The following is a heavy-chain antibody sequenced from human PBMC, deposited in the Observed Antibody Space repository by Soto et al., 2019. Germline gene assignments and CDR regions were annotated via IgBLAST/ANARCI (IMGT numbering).Heavy chain of an antibody. CDR2: IYYRGNA. D-gene: IGHD5-12*01. CDR3: ARLGGLATISYYFDF. CDR1: DDSINSDKYY. V-gene: IGHV4-39*01. Sequence: QLQLQESGPGLVKPSETLSLTCSVSDDSINSDKYYWGWIRQPPGKGLEWIGSIYYRGNAYYNPSPQTRVTISLDKSKSQFSLKLNSVTAADSAVYFCARLGGLATISYYFDFWGPGALVTVSS. J-gene: IGHJ4*02.